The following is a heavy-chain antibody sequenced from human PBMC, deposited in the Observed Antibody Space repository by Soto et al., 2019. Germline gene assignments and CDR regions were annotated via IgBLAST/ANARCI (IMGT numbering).Heavy chain of an antibody. CDR2: ISYDGSNK. Sequence: QVQLVESGGGVVQPGRSLRLSCAASGFTFSSYGMHWVRQAPGKGLEWVAVISYDGSNKYYADSVKGRFTISRDNSKNTLYLQMNSLRAEDTAVYYCARGILVAPSGLDYWGQGTLVTVSS. J-gene: IGHJ4*02. CDR3: ARGILVAPSGLDY. V-gene: IGHV3-30*03. CDR1: GFTFSSYG. D-gene: IGHD2-21*01.